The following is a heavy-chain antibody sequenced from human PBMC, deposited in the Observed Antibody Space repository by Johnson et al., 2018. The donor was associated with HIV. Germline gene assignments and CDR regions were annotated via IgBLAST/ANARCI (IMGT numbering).Heavy chain of an antibody. J-gene: IGHJ3*02. CDR3: VRDLYSYEVAFAI. V-gene: IGHV3-NL1*01. Sequence: QEQLVESGGGVVQPGRSLRLSCAASGFTFSSDAMHWVRQAPGKGMEWMAVIYSGGSTYYADSVKGRFTISRDNSKNTLYLQMNSLRAEDTAVYSCVRDLYSYEVAFAIWFQGTRFTVSS. CDR1: GFTFSSDA. CDR2: IYSGGST. D-gene: IGHD5-18*01.